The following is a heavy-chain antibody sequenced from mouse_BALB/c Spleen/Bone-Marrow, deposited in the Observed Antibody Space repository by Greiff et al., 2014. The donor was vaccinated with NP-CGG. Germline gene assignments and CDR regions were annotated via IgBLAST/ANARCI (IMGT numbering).Heavy chain of an antibody. CDR3: ASGYYGSSPYWYFDV. Sequence: VQLKQSGAELVRPGALVKLSCKASGFNIKDYYMHWGKQRPEQGLEWVGWIDPENGNTIYDPKFQGKASITADTSSNTAYLQLSSLTSEDTAVYYCASGYYGSSPYWYFDVWGAGTTVTVSS. CDR2: IDPENGNT. D-gene: IGHD1-1*01. CDR1: GFNIKDYY. J-gene: IGHJ1*01. V-gene: IGHV14-1*02.